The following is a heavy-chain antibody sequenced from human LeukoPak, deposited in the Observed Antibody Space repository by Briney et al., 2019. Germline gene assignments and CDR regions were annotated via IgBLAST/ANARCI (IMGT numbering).Heavy chain of an antibody. CDR2: IKSKTDGGTT. CDR1: GFSFNQAW. V-gene: IGHV3-15*01. J-gene: IGHJ4*02. CDR3: TTDGIAVAGHF. Sequence: GGSLRLSCAVSGFSFNQAWMSWVRQAPGKGLEWVGRIKSKTDGGTTDYAAPVKGRFTISRDGSKNTVYVEMNSLKAEDTAAYYCTTDGIAVAGHFWGQGTLVTVSS. D-gene: IGHD6-19*01.